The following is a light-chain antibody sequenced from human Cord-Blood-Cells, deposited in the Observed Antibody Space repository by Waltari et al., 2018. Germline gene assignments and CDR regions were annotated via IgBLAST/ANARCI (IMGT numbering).Light chain of an antibody. CDR2: WAS. CDR3: QQYYSTPYT. V-gene: IGKV4-1*01. J-gene: IGKJ2*01. CDR1: QRVLYSSNNKNY. Sequence: DIVMTQSPDSLAVSLGERATINCKSSQRVLYSSNNKNYLAWYQQKPGQHPKLLIYWASTRESGFPDRFSGSGSGTDFTLTISSLQAEDVAVYYCQQYYSTPYTFGQGTKLEIK.